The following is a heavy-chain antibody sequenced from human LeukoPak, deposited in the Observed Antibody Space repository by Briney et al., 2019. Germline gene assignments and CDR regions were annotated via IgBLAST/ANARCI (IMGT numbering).Heavy chain of an antibody. CDR3: ASGGYCGSASCYPNWFDP. D-gene: IGHD2-2*01. CDR1: GFTFSSYG. Sequence: GGSLRLSCTASGFTFSSYGMHWVRQAPGKGLEWVAFIRYDGSNKYYADSVKGRFTISRDNSKNTLYLQMNSLRAEDTAVYYCASGGYCGSASCYPNWFDPWGRGTLVTVSS. J-gene: IGHJ5*02. V-gene: IGHV3-30*02. CDR2: IRYDGSNK.